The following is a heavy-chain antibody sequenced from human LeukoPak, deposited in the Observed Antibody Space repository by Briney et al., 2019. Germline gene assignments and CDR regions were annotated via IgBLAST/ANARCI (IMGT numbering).Heavy chain of an antibody. CDR3: AKPPPTPGSVRSYYYYYMDV. CDR2: ISGSGGST. CDR1: GFTFSSYA. J-gene: IGHJ6*03. Sequence: PGGSLRLSCAASGFTFSSYAMSWVRQAPGKGLEWVSAISGSGGSTYYADSVKGRFTISRDNSKNTLYLQMNSLRAEDTAVYYCAKPPPTPGSVRSYYYYYMDVWGKGTTVTVSS. V-gene: IGHV3-23*01. D-gene: IGHD3-10*01.